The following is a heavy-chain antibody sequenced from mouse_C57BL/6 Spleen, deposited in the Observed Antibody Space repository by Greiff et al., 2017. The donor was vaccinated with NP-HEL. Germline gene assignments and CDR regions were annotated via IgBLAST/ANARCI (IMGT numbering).Heavy chain of an antibody. J-gene: IGHJ3*01. V-gene: IGHV7-3*01. Sequence: EVKLVESGGGLVQPGGSLSLSCAASGFTFTDYYMSWVRQPPGKALEWLGFIRNKANGYTTEYSASVKGRFTISRDNSQSILYLQMNALTAEDSATYYCARSPSDGYYVVAYWGQGTLVTVSA. CDR3: ARSPSDGYYVVAY. CDR2: IRNKANGYTT. CDR1: GFTFTDYY. D-gene: IGHD2-3*01.